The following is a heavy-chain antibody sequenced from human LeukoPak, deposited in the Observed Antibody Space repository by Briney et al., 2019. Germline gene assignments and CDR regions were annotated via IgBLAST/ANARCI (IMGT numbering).Heavy chain of an antibody. CDR1: GFTFDDYA. CDR3: ARANYYYDSSGYYRPSGDYFDY. Sequence: GGSLRLSCAASGFTFDDYAMHWVRQAPGKGLEWVSSISSSSSYIYYADSVKGRFTISRDNAKNSLYLQMNSLRAEDTAVYYCARANYYYDSSGYYRPSGDYFDYWGQGTLVTVSS. CDR2: ISSSSSYI. D-gene: IGHD3-22*01. V-gene: IGHV3-21*01. J-gene: IGHJ4*02.